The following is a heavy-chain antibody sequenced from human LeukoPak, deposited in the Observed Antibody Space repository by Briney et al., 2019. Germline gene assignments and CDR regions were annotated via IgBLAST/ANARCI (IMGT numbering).Heavy chain of an antibody. Sequence: GGSLRLSCAASGFTVSGNYMSWVRQAPGKGLEWVSVIYSGANTYYADSVKGRFTISTDASKNTLYVQMNSLRAEDTAVYYCARVESTGRWHYFDYWGQGTLVTVSS. J-gene: IGHJ4*02. CDR2: IYSGANT. D-gene: IGHD4-23*01. V-gene: IGHV3-53*01. CDR1: GFTVSGNY. CDR3: ARVESTGRWHYFDY.